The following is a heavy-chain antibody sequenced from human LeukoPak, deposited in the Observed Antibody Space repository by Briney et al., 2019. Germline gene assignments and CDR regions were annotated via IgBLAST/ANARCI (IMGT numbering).Heavy chain of an antibody. Sequence: SETLSLTCTVSGGSISSGGYYWSWIRQPPGKGLEWIGYIYHSGSTYYNPSLKSRVTISVDRSKNQFSLKLSSVTAADTAVYYCARSLTKEVGAQYYFDYWGQGTLVTVSS. D-gene: IGHD1-26*01. V-gene: IGHV4-30-2*01. CDR1: GGSISSGGYY. CDR2: IYHSGST. CDR3: ARSLTKEVGAQYYFDY. J-gene: IGHJ4*02.